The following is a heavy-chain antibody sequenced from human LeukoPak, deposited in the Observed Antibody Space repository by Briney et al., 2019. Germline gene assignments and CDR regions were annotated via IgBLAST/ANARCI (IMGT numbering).Heavy chain of an antibody. J-gene: IGHJ3*02. CDR1: GYTFTGYY. D-gene: IGHD2-2*01. CDR2: INPNSGGT. CDR3: ARYLTGYCSSTSCRGAFDI. V-gene: IGHV1-2*02. Sequence: GASVKVSCKASGYTFTGYYMHWVRQAPGQGLEWMGWINPNSGGTNYAQKFQGRVTMTRDTSISTAYMELSRLRSDDTAVYYCARYLTGYCSSTSCRGAFDIWGQGTMVTVSS.